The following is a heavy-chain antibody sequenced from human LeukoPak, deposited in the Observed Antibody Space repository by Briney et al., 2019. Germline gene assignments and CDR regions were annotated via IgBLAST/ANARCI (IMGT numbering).Heavy chain of an antibody. CDR3: ARAPFSSGWYLPWGYMDV. J-gene: IGHJ6*03. V-gene: IGHV1-18*01. D-gene: IGHD6-19*01. CDR1: GYTFTSYG. CDR2: ISAYNTNK. Sequence: GASVKVSCKASGYTFTSYGISWVRQAPGQGLECMACISAYNTNKNYSQKLQGRVTMTTDTSTSTAYMELRRLRSDDTAVYYCARAPFSSGWYLPWGYMDVWGKGTTVTISS.